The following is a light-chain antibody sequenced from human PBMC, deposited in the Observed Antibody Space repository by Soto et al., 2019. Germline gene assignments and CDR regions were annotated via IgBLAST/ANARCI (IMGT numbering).Light chain of an antibody. CDR1: QSISSN. Sequence: EIVMTQSPATLSVSPGERATLSCRASQSISSNLAWYQQKPGHAPRLLIYGASTRATGIPARFSGSGSGTEFTLTISSLQSEDFAVYYCQNYNNWPPWTFGQGTKVEIK. CDR3: QNYNNWPPWT. J-gene: IGKJ1*01. V-gene: IGKV3-15*01. CDR2: GAS.